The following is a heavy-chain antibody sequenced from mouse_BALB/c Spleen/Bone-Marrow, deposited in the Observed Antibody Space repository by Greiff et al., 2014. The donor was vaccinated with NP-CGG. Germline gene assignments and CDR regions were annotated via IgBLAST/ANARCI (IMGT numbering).Heavy chain of an antibody. J-gene: IGHJ1*01. CDR2: VYPGSDNT. CDR1: GYTFTDYY. CDR3: ARLWYFDV. V-gene: IGHV1-84*02. Sequence: LMESGPELVKPGTSVKISCKASGYTFTDYYINWVKQKPGQGLEWIGWVYPGSDNTKYNEKFKGKATLTVDTSSTTAYMQLSSLTSEDTAVYFCARLWYFDVWGAGTTVTVSS.